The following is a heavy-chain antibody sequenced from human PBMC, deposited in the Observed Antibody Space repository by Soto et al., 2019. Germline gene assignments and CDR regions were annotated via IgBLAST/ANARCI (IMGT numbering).Heavy chain of an antibody. J-gene: IGHJ4*02. V-gene: IGHV1-8*01. D-gene: IGHD1-26*01. CDR2: MNPNSGNT. CDR3: AREISGSYRLDD. Sequence: INWVRQATGQGLEWMGWMNPNSGNTGYAQKFQGRVTMTRNTSISTAYMELSSLRSEDTAVYYCAREISGSYRLDDWGQGTLLTVSS.